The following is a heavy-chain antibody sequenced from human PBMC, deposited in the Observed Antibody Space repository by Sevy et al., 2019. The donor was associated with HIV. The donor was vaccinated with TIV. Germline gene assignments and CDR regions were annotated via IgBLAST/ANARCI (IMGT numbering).Heavy chain of an antibody. CDR3: AKEGKNIRSWFDP. J-gene: IGHJ5*02. CDR1: GYSFTNYG. CDR2: ISRYNGYT. Sequence: ASVKVSCKASGYSFTNYGIGWVRQAPGQGLEWMGWISRYNGYTNYAQNLQGRVTMTTDTSTNTAYMEVRSLRSDDTAIYYCAKEGKNIRSWFDPWGQGTLVTVSS. D-gene: IGHD3-3*02. V-gene: IGHV1-18*01.